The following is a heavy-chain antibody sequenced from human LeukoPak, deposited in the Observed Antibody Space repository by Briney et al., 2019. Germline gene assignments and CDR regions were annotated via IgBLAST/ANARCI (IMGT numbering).Heavy chain of an antibody. J-gene: IGHJ4*02. D-gene: IGHD6-19*01. V-gene: IGHV4-34*01. Sequence: SETLSLTCAVYGGSFSGYYWSWIRQPPGKGLEWIGEINHSGSTNYNPSLKSRVTISVDTSKNQFSLQLNSVTPEDTAVYCCARDPRRVRSSGWYFDYWGQGTLVTVSS. CDR3: ARDPRRVRSSGWYFDY. CDR1: GGSFSGYY. CDR2: INHSGST.